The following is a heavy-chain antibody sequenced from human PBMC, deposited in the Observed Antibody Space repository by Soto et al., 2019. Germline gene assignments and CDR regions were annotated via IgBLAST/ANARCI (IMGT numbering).Heavy chain of an antibody. V-gene: IGHV4-39*01. CDR2: IFYSGST. D-gene: IGHD2-21*01. CDR3: XXXXTTGDTDLWFDP. CDR1: GGSISTSRSY. Sequence: QLQLLESGPGLVKASETLSLTCNVSGGSISTSRSYWAWIRQPPGKGLEWLANIFYSGSTYYNPSLASRVTVSVATSKNEFSLXXXSVTAAXTAVXYXXXXXTTGDTDLWFDPWGQGTLVTVSS. J-gene: IGHJ5*02.